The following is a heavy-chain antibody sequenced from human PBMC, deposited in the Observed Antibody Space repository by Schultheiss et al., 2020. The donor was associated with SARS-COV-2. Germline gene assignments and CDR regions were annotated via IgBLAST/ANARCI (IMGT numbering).Heavy chain of an antibody. D-gene: IGHD6-6*01. Sequence: GESLKISCAASGFTFSSYGMHWVRQAPGKGLEWVAVIWYDGSNKYYADSVKGRFTISRDNSKNTLYLQMNSLRAEDTAVYYCAKGRKSLGEQLAKHVYYYYYGMDVWGQGTTVTVSS. CDR1: GFTFSSYG. CDR3: AKGRKSLGEQLAKHVYYYYYGMDV. V-gene: IGHV3-30*02. CDR2: IWYDGSNK. J-gene: IGHJ6*02.